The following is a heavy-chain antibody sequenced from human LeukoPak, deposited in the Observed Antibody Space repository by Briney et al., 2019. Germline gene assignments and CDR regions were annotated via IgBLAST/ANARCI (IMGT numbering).Heavy chain of an antibody. Sequence: ASVKVSCKASGYTFTSYYMHWVRQAPGQGLEWMGIINPSGGSTSYAQKFQGRVTMTRDTSTSTVYMELSSLRSEDTAVYYCAREGRYYYDSSGYYCIDYWGQGTLVTVSS. CDR1: GYTFTSYY. CDR2: INPSGGST. V-gene: IGHV1-46*01. CDR3: AREGRYYYDSSGYYCIDY. D-gene: IGHD3-22*01. J-gene: IGHJ4*02.